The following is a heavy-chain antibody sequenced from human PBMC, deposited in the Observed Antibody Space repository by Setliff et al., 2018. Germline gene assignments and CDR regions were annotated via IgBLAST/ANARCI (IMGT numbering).Heavy chain of an antibody. V-gene: IGHV4-39*07. J-gene: IGHJ1*01. CDR2: VYYSGYT. Sequence: SETLSLTCTVSGGSISSMSYYWGWIRQPPGKGMEWIGSVYYSGYTYYNPSLQGRVTISVDMSKNQFSMKLTSVTAADTAVYYCARVDFTMIQGVLGLWGQGTLVTVSS. CDR1: GGSISSMSYY. CDR3: ARVDFTMIQGVLGL. D-gene: IGHD3-10*01.